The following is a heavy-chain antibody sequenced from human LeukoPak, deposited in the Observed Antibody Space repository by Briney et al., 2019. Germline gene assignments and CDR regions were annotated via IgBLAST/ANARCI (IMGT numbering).Heavy chain of an antibody. V-gene: IGHV5-51*01. CDR2: CYPGDSDT. D-gene: IGHD3-22*01. J-gene: IGHJ1*01. CDR3: ARQSKSTGYYYESSGYVEYFQN. Sequence: EALKTSRNGSGYSFTSYWIGWVRQMPGKGLESVGICYPGDSDTRYSPSFQGQVTISADTSINTAFLQWSGLKASLTPSYYFARQSKSTGYYYESSGYVEYFQNWGQGNLGT. CDR1: GYSFTSYW.